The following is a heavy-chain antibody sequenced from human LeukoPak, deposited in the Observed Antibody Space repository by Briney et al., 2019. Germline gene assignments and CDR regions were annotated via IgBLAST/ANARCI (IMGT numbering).Heavy chain of an antibody. CDR2: INPNSGGT. D-gene: IGHD6-13*01. Sequence: GASVKVSCKASGYTFTGYYMHWVRQAPGQGLEWMGWINPNSGGTNYAQKFQGRVTMTRDMSTSTVYMELSSLRSEDTAVYYCARASYSSPYYMDVWGKGTTVTVSS. J-gene: IGHJ6*03. CDR1: GYTFTGYY. CDR3: ARASYSSPYYMDV. V-gene: IGHV1-2*02.